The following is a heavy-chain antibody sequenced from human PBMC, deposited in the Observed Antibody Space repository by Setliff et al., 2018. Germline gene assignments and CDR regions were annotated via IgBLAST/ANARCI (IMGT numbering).Heavy chain of an antibody. Sequence: PGGSLRLSCAASGFIFSSYNMIWIRQAPGKGLEWVSHISSSSSTIYYADSVKGRFTISRDNAKNSLYLQMNSLRAEDTAIYYCARLYRPESRYYFFDYWGQGTLVTVSS. CDR2: ISSSSSTI. J-gene: IGHJ4*02. CDR3: ARLYRPESRYYFFDY. V-gene: IGHV3-48*01. CDR1: GFIFSSYN. D-gene: IGHD3-3*01.